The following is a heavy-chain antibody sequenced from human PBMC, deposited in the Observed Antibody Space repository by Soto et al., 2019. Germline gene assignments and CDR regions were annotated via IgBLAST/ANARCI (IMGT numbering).Heavy chain of an antibody. CDR3: ARMGIAVAEDYYYGMDV. CDR2: IIPIFGTA. Sequence: QVQLVQSGAEVKKPGSSVKVSCKASGGTFSSYAISWVRQAPGQGLEWMGGIIPIFGTANYAQKFQGRVTITADESTSTAYMELSSLRSGDTAVYYCARMGIAVAEDYYYGMDVWGQGTTVTVSS. D-gene: IGHD6-19*01. CDR1: GGTFSSYA. J-gene: IGHJ6*02. V-gene: IGHV1-69*01.